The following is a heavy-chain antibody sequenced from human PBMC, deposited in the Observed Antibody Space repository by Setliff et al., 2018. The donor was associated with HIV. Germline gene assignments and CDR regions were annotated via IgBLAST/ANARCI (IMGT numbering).Heavy chain of an antibody. D-gene: IGHD2-8*01. V-gene: IGHV1-69*05. CDR3: ASGSGYCRNGVCYIGVHKNPDKYYFDY. Sequence: ASVKVSCKASGDTFSNSALTWVRQAPGQGLEWMGGSIPLFGTITYAQRFQGRVTLTTDELMTTAYMELTSLRSEDTAVYYCASGSGYCRNGVCYIGVHKNPDKYYFDYWGQGTLVTVSS. CDR1: GDTFSNSA. J-gene: IGHJ4*02. CDR2: SIPLFGTI.